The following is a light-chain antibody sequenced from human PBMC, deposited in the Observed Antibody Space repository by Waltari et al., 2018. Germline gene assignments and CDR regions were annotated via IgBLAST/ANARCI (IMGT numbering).Light chain of an antibody. CDR1: QSVSSAY. Sequence: EIVLTQSPGTLSLSPGERVTLSCRASQSVSSAYVAWYQQKPGQAPRLLIFAASSTAPGIPDRFSGSGSGAAFSLTITRVEPEDSAVYYCQQYGRAPLTFGGGTKVEIK. V-gene: IGKV3-20*01. CDR3: QQYGRAPLT. J-gene: IGKJ4*01. CDR2: AAS.